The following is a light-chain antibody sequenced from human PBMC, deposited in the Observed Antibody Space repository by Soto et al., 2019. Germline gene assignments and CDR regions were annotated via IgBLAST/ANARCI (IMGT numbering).Light chain of an antibody. V-gene: IGLV2-11*01. CDR3: CSYAGRYRV. Sequence: QSALTQPRSVSGSPGQSVTISCTGTSSDVGGYNYVSWYQHHPGKAPKLMIYGVAERPSGVPDRFSGSKSGNTASLTISGLQADDEADYYCCSYAGRYRVFGGGTKVTVL. CDR2: GVA. CDR1: SSDVGGYNY. J-gene: IGLJ3*02.